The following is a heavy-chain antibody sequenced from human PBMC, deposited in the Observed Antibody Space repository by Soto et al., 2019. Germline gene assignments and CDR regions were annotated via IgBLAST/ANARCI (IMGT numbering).Heavy chain of an antibody. Sequence: RGESLKISCKGSGYSFTSYWIGWVRQMPGKGLECMGIIYPGDSDTRYSPSFQGQVTISADKSISTAYLQWSSLKASDTAMYYCARQSRFEMATIIDYWGQGTLVTVSS. CDR1: GYSFTSYW. J-gene: IGHJ4*02. D-gene: IGHD5-12*01. CDR2: IYPGDSDT. CDR3: ARQSRFEMATIIDY. V-gene: IGHV5-51*01.